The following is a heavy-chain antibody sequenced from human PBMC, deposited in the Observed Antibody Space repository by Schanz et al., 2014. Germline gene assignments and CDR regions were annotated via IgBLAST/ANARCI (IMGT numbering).Heavy chain of an antibody. CDR1: GYTFTSYG. CDR3: ARRGPNCSNNACYHGWFDP. D-gene: IGHD4-4*01. J-gene: IGHJ5*02. CDR2: ISANSGGT. Sequence: QVQLVQSGAEVKKPGASVKVSCKASGYTFTSYGISWVRQAPGQGPEWMGWISANSGGTNYAQKFQGRVTMTRDTSISTAYMELSRLKSDDTAVYYCARRGPNCSNNACYHGWFDPWGQGTLVTVSS. V-gene: IGHV1-2*02.